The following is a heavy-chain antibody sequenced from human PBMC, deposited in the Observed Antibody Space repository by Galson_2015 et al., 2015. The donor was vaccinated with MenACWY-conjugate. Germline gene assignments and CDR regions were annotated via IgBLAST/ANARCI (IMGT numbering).Heavy chain of an antibody. J-gene: IGHJ4*02. V-gene: IGHV3-7*03. CDR1: GFIFNNYW. D-gene: IGHD2-2*01. CDR3: ARDLGFYCSRNDCYSPY. CDR2: IKQDGSKK. Sequence: SLRLSCAASGFIFNNYWMSWVRQVPGKGPEWVANIKQDGSKKYYVDSVRGRFTISRDNAKNSLYLRMNSLRAEDTAVYYCARDLGFYCSRNDCYSPYWGQGTLVTVSS.